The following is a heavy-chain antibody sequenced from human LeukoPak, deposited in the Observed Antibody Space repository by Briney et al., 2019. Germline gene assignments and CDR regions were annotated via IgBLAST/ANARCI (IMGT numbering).Heavy chain of an antibody. CDR3: AIAYCGGDCYLTYFDY. D-gene: IGHD2-21*02. J-gene: IGHJ4*02. CDR1: GYTFTSYA. CDR2: INAGNGNT. V-gene: IGHV1-3*01. Sequence: ASVKVSCKASGYTFTSYAMHWVRQAPGQRLEWMGWINAGNGNTKYSQKFQGRVTITRDTSASTAYMELSSLRSEDTAVYYCAIAYCGGDCYLTYFDYWGQGTLVTVS.